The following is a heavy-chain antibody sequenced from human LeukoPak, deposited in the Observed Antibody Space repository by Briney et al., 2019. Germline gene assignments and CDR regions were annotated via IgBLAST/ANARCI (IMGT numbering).Heavy chain of an antibody. CDR1: GYTFTSYA. V-gene: IGHV1-3*01. J-gene: IGHJ5*02. Sequence: ASVKVSCKASGYTFTSYAMHWVRQAPGQRLEWMGWINAGNGNTKYSQKFQGRVTMTEDTSTDTAYMELSSLRSDDTAVYYCARFRGSGWYSFDLWGQGTLVTVSS. CDR3: ARFRGSGWYSFDL. D-gene: IGHD6-19*01. CDR2: INAGNGNT.